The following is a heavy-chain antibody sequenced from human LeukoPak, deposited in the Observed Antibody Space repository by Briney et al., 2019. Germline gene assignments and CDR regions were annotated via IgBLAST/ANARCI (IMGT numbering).Heavy chain of an antibody. CDR2: IYHSGST. D-gene: IGHD3-22*01. CDR3: ARDDRRSGYYYGSDY. Sequence: SETLSLTCTVSGYSISSGYYWGWIRQPPGKGLQWIGSIYHSGSTYYNPSLKSRVTISVDTSKNQFSLKLTSVTAADTAVYYCARDDRRSGYYYGSDYWGQGTLVTVSS. CDR1: GYSISSGYY. V-gene: IGHV4-38-2*02. J-gene: IGHJ4*02.